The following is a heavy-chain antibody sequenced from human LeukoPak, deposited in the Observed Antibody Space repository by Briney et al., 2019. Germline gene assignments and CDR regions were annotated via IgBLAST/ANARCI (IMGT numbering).Heavy chain of an antibody. Sequence: GGSLRLSCAASGFTFSNAWMSWVRQAPGKGLEWVGRIKSKTDGGTTDYAAPVKGRFTISRDDSKNTLYLQMNSLKTEDTAVYYCTTPTTRRFERGQLLFDYWGQGTLVTVSS. V-gene: IGHV3-15*01. J-gene: IGHJ4*02. D-gene: IGHD1-1*01. CDR3: TTPTTRRFERGQLLFDY. CDR1: GFTFSNAW. CDR2: IKSKTDGGTT.